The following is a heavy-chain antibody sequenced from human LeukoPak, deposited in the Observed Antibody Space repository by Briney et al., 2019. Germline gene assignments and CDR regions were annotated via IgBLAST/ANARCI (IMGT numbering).Heavy chain of an antibody. CDR1: GFTFRSYS. Sequence: GGSLRLSCAASGFTFRSYSMNWVRQAPGKGLEGVSSISSSSSYIYYADSVKGRFTISRDNAKNSLYLQMNSLRAEDTAVYYCARGRGGLRFLEWYPDAFDIWGQGTMVTVSS. V-gene: IGHV3-21*01. J-gene: IGHJ3*02. CDR2: ISSSSSYI. CDR3: ARGRGGLRFLEWYPDAFDI. D-gene: IGHD3-3*01.